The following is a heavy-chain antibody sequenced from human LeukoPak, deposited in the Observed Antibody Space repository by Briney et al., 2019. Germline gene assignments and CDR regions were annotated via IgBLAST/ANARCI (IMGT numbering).Heavy chain of an antibody. V-gene: IGHV1-8*01. CDR3: ARVPSLRLAVPAAILWLDP. J-gene: IGHJ5*02. D-gene: IGHD2-2*01. CDR1: GYTFTSYD. Sequence: EASVKVSCKASGYTFTSYDINWVRQATGQGLEWMGWMNPNSGNTGYAQKFQGRVTMTRNTSISTAYMELSSLRSEDTAVYYCARVPSLRLAVPAAILWLDPWGQGTLVTVSS. CDR2: MNPNSGNT.